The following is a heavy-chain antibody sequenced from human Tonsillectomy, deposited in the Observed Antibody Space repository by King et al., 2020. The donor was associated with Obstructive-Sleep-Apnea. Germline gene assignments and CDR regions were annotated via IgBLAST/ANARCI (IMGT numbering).Heavy chain of an antibody. CDR1: GFTFDYYA. CDR2: ISWNSGSI. Sequence: VQLVESGGGLVQPGRSLRLSCAGSGFTFDYYAMHWVRQAPGMGLAWVSGISWNSGSIGSADSVKGRFTFSRDNAKNSLYLQMNSLRAEDTAWYYCAKDRGIAVAGTSDGMDVWGQGTTVTVSS. J-gene: IGHJ6*02. V-gene: IGHV3-9*01. CDR3: AKDRGIAVAGTSDGMDV. D-gene: IGHD6-19*01.